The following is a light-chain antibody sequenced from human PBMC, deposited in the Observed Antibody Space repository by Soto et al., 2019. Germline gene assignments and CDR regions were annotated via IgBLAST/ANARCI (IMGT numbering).Light chain of an antibody. CDR2: GAS. CDR3: QQYNNWPWT. CDR1: QSVSDT. J-gene: IGKJ1*01. V-gene: IGKV3-15*01. Sequence: EIVMAQSPATLSVSPGERATLSCRASQSVSDTLAWYQQKPGQAPRLLIYGASTRAPGFPARFSGSGSGTEFTFTISSLQSEDFAVYYCQQYNNWPWTFGQGTKVDI.